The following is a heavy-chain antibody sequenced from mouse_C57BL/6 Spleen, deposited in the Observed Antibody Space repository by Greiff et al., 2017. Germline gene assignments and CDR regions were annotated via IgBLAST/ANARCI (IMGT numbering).Heavy chain of an antibody. J-gene: IGHJ4*01. V-gene: IGHV1-55*01. CDR3: ARRTTVVAHYYALDY. Sequence: QVQLQQPGAELVKPGASVKMSCKASGYTFTSYWITWVKQRPGQGLEWIGDLYPGSGSTNYNEKFKGKATLTVDTSSSTAYMQLSSLTSEDSAVYYCARRTTVVAHYYALDYWGQGTSVTGSA. D-gene: IGHD1-1*01. CDR2: LYPGSGST. CDR1: GYTFTSYW.